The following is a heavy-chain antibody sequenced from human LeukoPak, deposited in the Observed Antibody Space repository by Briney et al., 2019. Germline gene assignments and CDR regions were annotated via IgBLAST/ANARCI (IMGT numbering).Heavy chain of an antibody. Sequence: GASVKVSCKASGFTFTSSAMQWVRQARGQRLEWIGWIVVGSGNTNYAQKFQERVTITRDMSTSTAYMELSSLRSEDTAVYYCAADVLRYFDWPWYFDLWGRGTLVTVSS. CDR2: IVVGSGNT. J-gene: IGHJ2*01. V-gene: IGHV1-58*02. CDR3: AADVLRYFDWPWYFDL. D-gene: IGHD3-9*01. CDR1: GFTFTSSA.